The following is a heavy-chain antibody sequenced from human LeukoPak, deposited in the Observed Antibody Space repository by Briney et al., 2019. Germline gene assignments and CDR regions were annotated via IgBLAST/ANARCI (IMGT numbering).Heavy chain of an antibody. J-gene: IGHJ4*02. CDR1: GLTFGSYT. D-gene: IGHD3-16*01. CDR2: ITATGSRT. Sequence: GGSLRLSCTASGLTFGSYTMSWVRQAPGKGLEWVSGITATGSRTYYADSVKGRFTISRDSSKNTLYLQLNSLRADDTAVFYCATSMGGGNIDYWGQGALVTVSS. V-gene: IGHV3-23*01. CDR3: ATSMGGGNIDY.